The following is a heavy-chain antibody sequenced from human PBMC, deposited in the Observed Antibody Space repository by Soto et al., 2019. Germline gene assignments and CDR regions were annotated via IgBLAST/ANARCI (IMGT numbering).Heavy chain of an antibody. J-gene: IGHJ4*02. CDR3: ARDPPPPDY. Sequence: QVQLVQSGAEVKKPGASVKVSCKASGYTFASYAISWMRQAPGQGLEWMGWISAYNGNTNYAQKPXGRVTMTPATPTTTAYMELRSLRSDATAVYYCARDPPPPDYWGQGTRVTVSS. V-gene: IGHV1-18*01. CDR2: ISAYNGNT. CDR1: GYTFASYA.